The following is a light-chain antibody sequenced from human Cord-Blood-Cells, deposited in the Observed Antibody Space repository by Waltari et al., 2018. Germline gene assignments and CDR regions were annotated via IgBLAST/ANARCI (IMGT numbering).Light chain of an antibody. J-gene: IGLJ2*01. V-gene: IGLV2-11*01. CDR2: DVS. Sequence: QSALPQPRSVSGSPGQSVTISCTGTSSDVGGYNYVSWYQKHPGKAPKLMIYDVSKRPSGLPDRFSGSKAGDTASLTISGLQAEDEADYYCCSYAGSYTLVFGGGTKLTGL. CDR1: SSDVGGYNY. CDR3: CSYAGSYTLV.